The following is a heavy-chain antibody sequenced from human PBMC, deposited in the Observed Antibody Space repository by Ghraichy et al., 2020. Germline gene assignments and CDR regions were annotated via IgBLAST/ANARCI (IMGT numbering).Heavy chain of an antibody. D-gene: IGHD3-16*01. CDR3: AKGTSGGIDY. Sequence: GGSLRLSCAASGFTFDDYVMHWVRQAPGKGLEWVSGISWDNSNIGYADSVKGRFTISRDNAKNSLYLQMDSLRAEDTALYYCAKGTSGGIDYWGQGTLVTVSS. J-gene: IGHJ4*02. CDR2: ISWDNSNI. V-gene: IGHV3-9*01. CDR1: GFTFDDYV.